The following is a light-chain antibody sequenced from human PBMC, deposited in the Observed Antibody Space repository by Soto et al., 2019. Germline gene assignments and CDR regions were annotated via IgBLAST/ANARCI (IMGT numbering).Light chain of an antibody. CDR2: DVT. V-gene: IGLV2-23*02. CDR3: CSHAGRGSVL. Sequence: QSALAQPASVSGSPGQSITISCTGTSSHIRRYDLVSWYQQYPGKAPKLIIYDVTKRPSGASDRLSASKSGYPASLTISGLQAEEEADYYCCSHAGRGSVLFGGGTKVTVL. CDR1: SSHIRRYDL. J-gene: IGLJ2*01.